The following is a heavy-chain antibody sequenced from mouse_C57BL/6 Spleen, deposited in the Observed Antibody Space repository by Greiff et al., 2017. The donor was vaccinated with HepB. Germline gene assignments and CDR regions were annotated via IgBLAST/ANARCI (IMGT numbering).Heavy chain of an antibody. Sequence: QVQLQQSGPELVKPGASVKISCKASGYAFSSSWMNWVKQRPGKGLEWIGRIYPGDGDTNYNGKFKGKATLTADKSSSTAYMQLSSLTSEDSAVYFCASPYDYDERGAWDYWGQGTSVTVSS. J-gene: IGHJ4*01. CDR2: IYPGDGDT. CDR1: GYAFSSSW. D-gene: IGHD2-4*01. V-gene: IGHV1-82*01. CDR3: ASPYDYDERGAWDY.